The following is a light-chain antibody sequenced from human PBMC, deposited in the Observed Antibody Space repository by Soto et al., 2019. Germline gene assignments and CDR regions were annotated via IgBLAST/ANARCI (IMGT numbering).Light chain of an antibody. Sequence: QSALTQPPSASGTPGQRSTISCSGSSCNIGDNPVNWYQQLPGAAPNLLIYINDQRPSGVPGRFSGSKSGTSASLAISGLQPEDEADYYCAAWDDSLNALFGTGTKVTVL. CDR1: SCNIGDNP. CDR2: IND. J-gene: IGLJ1*01. V-gene: IGLV1-44*01. CDR3: AAWDDSLNAL.